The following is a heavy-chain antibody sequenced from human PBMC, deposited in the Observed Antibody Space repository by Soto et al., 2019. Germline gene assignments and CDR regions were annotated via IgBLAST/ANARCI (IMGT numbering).Heavy chain of an antibody. D-gene: IGHD2-2*01. CDR1: GFTFSDYY. J-gene: IGHJ6*02. CDR3: AKDIGYCISTSCSYYYYGMDV. Sequence: GSLRLSCAASGFTFSDYYMSWIRQAPGKGLEWVSYITNSGSTIYYADSVKGRFTISRDNAKNSLYLQMNSLRAEDTALYYCAKDIGYCISTSCSYYYYGMDVWGQGTTV. V-gene: IGHV3-11*01. CDR2: ITNSGSTI.